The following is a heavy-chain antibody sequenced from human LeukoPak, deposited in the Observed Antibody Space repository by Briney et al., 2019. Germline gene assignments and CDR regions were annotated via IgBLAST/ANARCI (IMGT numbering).Heavy chain of an antibody. CDR2: INHSGST. Sequence: SETLSLTCAVYGGSFSGYYWSWIRQPPGKGLEWIGEINHSGSTNYNPSLKSRDTISVDTSKNQFSLKLSSVTAADTAVYYCARGLGYCSGGSCYSFRYNWFDPWGEGPLVTVSS. CDR3: ARGLGYCSGGSCYSFRYNWFDP. CDR1: GGSFSGYY. J-gene: IGHJ5*02. V-gene: IGHV4-34*01. D-gene: IGHD2-15*01.